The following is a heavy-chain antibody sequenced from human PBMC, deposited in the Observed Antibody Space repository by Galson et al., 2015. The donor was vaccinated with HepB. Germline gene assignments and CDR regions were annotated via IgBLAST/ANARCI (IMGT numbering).Heavy chain of an antibody. V-gene: IGHV3-30-3*01. D-gene: IGHD6-19*01. CDR1: GFTFDTYA. J-gene: IGHJ4*02. CDR2: VSYDGANK. Sequence: SLRLSCAASGFTFDTYAVNWVRLAPGKGLEWVAFVSYDGANKYYPDSVKGRFTMSRDNSKNTLYLQMNSLRADDTAVYYCARGPSSGWFRAAEYFDFWGQGTLVTVSS. CDR3: ARGPSSGWFRAAEYFDF.